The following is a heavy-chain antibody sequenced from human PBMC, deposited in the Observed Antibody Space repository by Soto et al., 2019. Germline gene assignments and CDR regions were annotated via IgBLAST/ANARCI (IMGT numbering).Heavy chain of an antibody. V-gene: IGHV1-69*01. D-gene: IGHD2-21*02. Sequence: QVQLVQSGAEVKKPGSSVKVSCKASGGTFSSYAISWVRQAPGQGLEWMGGIIPIFGKANYAQKLQGRVTITADESTSTAYMELSSLRAEDTAVYYCARVQTAIGTTYWYFDLWGRGTLVTVSS. J-gene: IGHJ2*01. CDR3: ARVQTAIGTTYWYFDL. CDR1: GGTFSSYA. CDR2: IIPIFGKA.